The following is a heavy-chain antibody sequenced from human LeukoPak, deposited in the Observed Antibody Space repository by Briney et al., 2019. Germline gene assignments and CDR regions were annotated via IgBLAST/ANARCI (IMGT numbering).Heavy chain of an antibody. CDR2: INNSGST. V-gene: IGHV4-34*01. D-gene: IGHD2-2*01. CDR3: ARGQYCSTTTCYSARGYLDF. J-gene: IGHJ4*02. Sequence: SETLSLTCAVSGGAFSDYFWTWIRQPPGKGLEWIAEINNSGSTNSNSSLRSRVAISLDTSKNQFSLRLTSVTAADTAVYYCARGQYCSTTTCYSARGYLDFWGQGTLVTVSS. CDR1: GGAFSDYF.